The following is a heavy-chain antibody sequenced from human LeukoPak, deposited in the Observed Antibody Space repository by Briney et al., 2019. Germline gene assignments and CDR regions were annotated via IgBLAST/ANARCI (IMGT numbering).Heavy chain of an antibody. D-gene: IGHD5-24*01. CDR1: GFTFSSYA. Sequence: GGSLRPSCAASGFTFSSYAMHRVRQAPGKGLEWVAVISYDGSNKYYADSVKGRFTISRDNSKNTLYLQMNSLRAEDTAVYYCARGPLTGRWPDMGFDYWGQGTLVTVSS. CDR3: ARGPLTGRWPDMGFDY. CDR2: ISYDGSNK. V-gene: IGHV3-30-3*01. J-gene: IGHJ4*02.